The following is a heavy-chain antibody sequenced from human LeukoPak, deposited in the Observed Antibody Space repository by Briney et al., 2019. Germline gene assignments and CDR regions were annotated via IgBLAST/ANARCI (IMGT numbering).Heavy chain of an antibody. V-gene: IGHV1-69*05. CDR2: IIPIFRTA. J-gene: IGHJ6*03. Sequence: GASVKVSCKASGCTLINHAVNWVPQAPGQGLEWMGKIIPIFRTATYAQRLQGRVTISTDESTHTAYMELTRLRADDTAVYYCARRDGYGYYYMDGWGNGATVTVS. CDR3: ARRDGYGYYYMDG. D-gene: IGHD5-24*01. CDR1: GCTLINHA.